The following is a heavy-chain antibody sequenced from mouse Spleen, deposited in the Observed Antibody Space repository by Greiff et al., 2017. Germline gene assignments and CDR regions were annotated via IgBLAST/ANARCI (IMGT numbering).Heavy chain of an antibody. D-gene: IGHD3-2*01. V-gene: IGHV1-55*01. CDR3: ARERQLGLPWFAY. J-gene: IGHJ3*01. CDR1: GYTFTSYW. CDR2: IYPGSGST. Sequence: QVQLQQPGAELVKPGASVKMSCKASGYTFTSYWITWVKQRPGQGLEWIGDIYPGSGSTNYNEKFKSKATLTVDTSSSTAYMQLSSLTSEDSAVYYCARERQLGLPWFAYWGQGTLVTVSA.